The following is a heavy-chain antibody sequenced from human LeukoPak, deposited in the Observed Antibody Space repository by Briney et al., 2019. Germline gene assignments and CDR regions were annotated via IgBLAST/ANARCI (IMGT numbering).Heavy chain of an antibody. CDR3: ARGPSGYHNT. J-gene: IGHJ4*02. D-gene: IGHD5-12*01. Sequence: GGSLRLSCAASEFSVGSNYMTWVRQAPGQGLEWVSLIYSGGSTYYADSVKGRFTISRDNSKNTLYLQMNSLRAEDTAVYCCARGPSGYHNTGGQGTLVTVSS. CDR2: IYSGGST. V-gene: IGHV3-66*01. CDR1: EFSVGSNY.